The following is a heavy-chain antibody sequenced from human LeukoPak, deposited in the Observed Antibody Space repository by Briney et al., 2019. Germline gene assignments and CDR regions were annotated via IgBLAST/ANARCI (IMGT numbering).Heavy chain of an antibody. CDR1: GFTFTSYS. V-gene: IGHV3-21*01. D-gene: IGHD4-17*01. J-gene: IGHJ4*02. Sequence: PGGSLRLSCAASGFTFTSYSMNWVRQAPGKGLEWVSSISSSSNYIYYADSVKGRFTISRDNAKNSLYLQMNSLRAEDTAVYYCARDGGDHPKKNLEYWGKGTLVTVSS. CDR2: ISSSSNYI. CDR3: ARDGGDHPKKNLEY.